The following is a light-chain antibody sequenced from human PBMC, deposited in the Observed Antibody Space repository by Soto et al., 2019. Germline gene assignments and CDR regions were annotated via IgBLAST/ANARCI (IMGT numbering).Light chain of an antibody. J-gene: IGKJ1*01. CDR1: QSVTSNY. CDR3: QQYGSSVTWT. V-gene: IGKV3-20*01. CDR2: AAS. Sequence: EVVLTQSPGTVSLSPGERATLSCRASQSVTSNYLAWYQQKPGQAPRLLIYAASSRDTGIPDRLSGSGSGTDFTLSISRLEPEDFAVYYCQQYGSSVTWTFGQGTKVEIK.